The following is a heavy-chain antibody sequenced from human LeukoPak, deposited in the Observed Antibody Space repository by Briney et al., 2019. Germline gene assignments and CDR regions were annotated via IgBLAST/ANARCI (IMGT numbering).Heavy chain of an antibody. Sequence: GGSLRLSCAASGFTFSSYSMNWVRQAPGKGLGWVSFISSSGTYIYYADSVKGRFTISRDNARNSLYVQMNSLRAEDTAVYYCARQLYDTSGPFDYWGQGTLVTVSS. CDR1: GFTFSSYS. CDR2: ISSSGTYI. J-gene: IGHJ4*02. D-gene: IGHD3-22*01. V-gene: IGHV3-21*01. CDR3: ARQLYDTSGPFDY.